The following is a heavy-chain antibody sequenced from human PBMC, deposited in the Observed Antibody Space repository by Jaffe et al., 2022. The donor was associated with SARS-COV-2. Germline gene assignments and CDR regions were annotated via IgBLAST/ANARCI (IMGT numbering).Heavy chain of an antibody. CDR1: EFTFSNFA. CDR3: AKACGTSCYNTRSFFLGPLAY. J-gene: IGHJ4*02. V-gene: IGHV3-23*01. Sequence: EVQLLESGGGLVQPGGSLRLSCAASEFTFSNFAMSWVRQAPGKGLEWVSGISGSGGSTYYGDSVKGRFTISRDNSKNTLYLQMNSLRAEDTAIYYCAKACGTSCYNTRSFFLGPLAYWGQGALVTVSS. CDR2: ISGSGGST. D-gene: IGHD2-2*02.